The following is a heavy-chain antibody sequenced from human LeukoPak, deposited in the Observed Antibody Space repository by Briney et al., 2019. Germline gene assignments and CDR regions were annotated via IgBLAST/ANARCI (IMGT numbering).Heavy chain of an antibody. J-gene: IGHJ3*02. CDR1: GITFSNYW. D-gene: IGHD1-1*01. CDR2: INTDGSST. Sequence: GGSLRLSYAASGITFSNYWMHWVRQAPGKGLVWVSRINTDGSSTNYADSVKGRFTISRDNAKNTLYLQMNSLRAEDTAVYYCAGWNAFDIWGQGTMVTVSS. CDR3: AGWNAFDI. V-gene: IGHV3-74*01.